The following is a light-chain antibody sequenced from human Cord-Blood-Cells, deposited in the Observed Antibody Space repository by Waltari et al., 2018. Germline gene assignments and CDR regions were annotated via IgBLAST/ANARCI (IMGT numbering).Light chain of an antibody. Sequence: EIVLTQSPATLSLSPGEIATLSCKASQNVSSYLAWYQQKPGQAPRLLTYDASNMATGIPGRFSGKWLGTDFTFTIHRLEPEDFAVYYCQQRSNWPPQLTFGGGTKVEIK. CDR1: QNVSSY. J-gene: IGKJ4*01. V-gene: IGKV3-11*01. CDR2: DAS. CDR3: QQRSNWPPQLT.